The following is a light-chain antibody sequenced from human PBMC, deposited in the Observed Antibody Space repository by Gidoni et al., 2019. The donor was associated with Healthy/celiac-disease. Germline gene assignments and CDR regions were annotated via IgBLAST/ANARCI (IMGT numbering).Light chain of an antibody. Sequence: IVLTQPPGTLTLSPGERATLSCRASQSVSSCYLAWYQQKPVQAPRLLIYGASSRATGIPSRFSGRGSGTGFTLTISRLEAEDFAEYYCQQYGSSRTFGQGTKVEIK. CDR3: QQYGSSRT. CDR2: GAS. J-gene: IGKJ1*01. CDR1: QSVSSCY. V-gene: IGKV3-20*01.